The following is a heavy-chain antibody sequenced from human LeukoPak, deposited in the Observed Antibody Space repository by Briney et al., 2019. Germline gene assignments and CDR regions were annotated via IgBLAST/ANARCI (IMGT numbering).Heavy chain of an antibody. CDR1: GFTFSSYA. D-gene: IGHD2-2*01. V-gene: IGHV3-30-3*02. Sequence: GGSLRLSCAASGFTFSSYAMHWVRQAPGKGLEWVAVISYDGSNKYYADSVKGRFTISRDNSKNTLYLQMNSLRAEDTAVYYCTKMRSIGYCSSTSCSNWFDPWGQGTLVTVSS. J-gene: IGHJ5*02. CDR2: ISYDGSNK. CDR3: TKMRSIGYCSSTSCSNWFDP.